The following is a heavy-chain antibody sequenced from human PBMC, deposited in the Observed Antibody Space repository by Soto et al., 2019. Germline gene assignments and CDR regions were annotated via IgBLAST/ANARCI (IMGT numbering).Heavy chain of an antibody. CDR3: AAYYGSGSYYKFDY. J-gene: IGHJ4*03. D-gene: IGHD3-10*01. CDR2: IVVGSGNT. V-gene: IGHV1-58*01. CDR1: GFTFTSSA. Sequence: ASVKVSCKASGFTFTSSAVQWVRQARGQRLEWIGWIVVGSGNTNYAQKFQERVTITRDMSTSTAYMELSSLRSEDTAVYYCAAYYGSGSYYKFDYWGQGTMVTVSS.